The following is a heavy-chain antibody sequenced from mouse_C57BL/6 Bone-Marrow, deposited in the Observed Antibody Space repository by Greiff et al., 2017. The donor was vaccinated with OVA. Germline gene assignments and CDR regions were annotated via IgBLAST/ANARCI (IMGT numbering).Heavy chain of an antibody. D-gene: IGHD1-1*01. CDR3: ARWYYGSSPHFDY. Sequence: VKLMESGPELVKPGASVKLSCKASGYTFTSYDINWVKQRPGQGLEWIGWIYPRDGSTKYNEKFKGKATLTVDTSSSTAYMELHSLTSEDSAVYFCARWYYGSSPHFDYWGQGTTLTVSS. CDR2: IYPRDGST. V-gene: IGHV1-85*01. J-gene: IGHJ2*01. CDR1: GYTFTSYD.